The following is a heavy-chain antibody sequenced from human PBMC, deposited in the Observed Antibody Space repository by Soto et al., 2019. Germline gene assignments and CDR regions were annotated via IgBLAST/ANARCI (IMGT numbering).Heavy chain of an antibody. CDR2: IRYSEST. J-gene: IGHJ3*01. Sequence: QVQLQQSGPGLVKPSQTLSLTCTVSGDSISSGGYYWTWVRQRPGKGLEWIGYIRYSESTYYNPSLKSRVIVSRDTSKNQFSLRLSSVTAADTAVYFCTRGAWGYAFDVWGQGTMVTVSS. CDR1: GDSISSGGYY. CDR3: TRGAWGYAFDV. V-gene: IGHV4-31*03. D-gene: IGHD3-16*01.